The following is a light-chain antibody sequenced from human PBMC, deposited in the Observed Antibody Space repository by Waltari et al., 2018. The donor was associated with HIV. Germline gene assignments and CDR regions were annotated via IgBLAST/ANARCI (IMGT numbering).Light chain of an antibody. CDR2: GAS. CDR1: QSVTSHF. CDR3: YQHGTLRYT. V-gene: IGKV3-20*01. Sequence: DIVLTQSPGTLSLSPGDRAPLSCRASQSVTSHFLAWYQQKPGQAPRLLVSGASRRARGIPDRFSGSGSGTDFALTINRLEPEDFALYYCYQHGTLRYTFGQGTRLEIK. J-gene: IGKJ2*01.